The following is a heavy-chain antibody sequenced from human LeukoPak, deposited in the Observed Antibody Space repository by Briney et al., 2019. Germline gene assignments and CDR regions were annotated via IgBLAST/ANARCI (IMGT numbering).Heavy chain of an antibody. CDR1: GFTFSDYY. CDR3: ARVGVSTYYDFWSGYYNY. V-gene: IGHV3-11*04. J-gene: IGHJ4*02. Sequence: GGSLRLSCAASGFTFSDYYMSWIRQAPGKGLEGVSYISSSGSTIYYADSVKGGFTISRDKDKNSLYLQMNSLRAEDTAVYYCARVGVSTYYDFWSGYYNYWGQGTLVTVSS. D-gene: IGHD3-3*01. CDR2: ISSSGSTI.